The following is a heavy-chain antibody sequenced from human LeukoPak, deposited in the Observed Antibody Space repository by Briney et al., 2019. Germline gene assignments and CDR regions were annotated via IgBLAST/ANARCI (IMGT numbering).Heavy chain of an antibody. J-gene: IGHJ4*02. CDR2: VYYGGRP. Sequence: SETLSLTCTVSGDSISSTSYYWGWIRQPPGKGLEWLGYVYYGGRPTYNPSLKSRLTMSVDPSKNQLSLKLNSATAADTAVYYCARHGGAYSFDLWGQGTLVTVSS. D-gene: IGHD3-16*01. CDR3: ARHGGAYSFDL. CDR1: GDSISSTSYY. V-gene: IGHV4-61*05.